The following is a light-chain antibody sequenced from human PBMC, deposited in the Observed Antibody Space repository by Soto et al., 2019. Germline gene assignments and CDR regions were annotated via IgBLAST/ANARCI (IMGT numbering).Light chain of an antibody. CDR2: DVS. J-gene: IGKJ4*01. CDR1: HTVANF. Sequence: DTVLIQSPATLSLSPGERATLSCRASHTVANFLAWYQHKAGQAPRLLIYDVSNRATGIPARFSGSGSGTEFTLPIISLESDDFAVYYCQQRSNWPPTFGGGTNVEIK. V-gene: IGKV3-11*01. CDR3: QQRSNWPPT.